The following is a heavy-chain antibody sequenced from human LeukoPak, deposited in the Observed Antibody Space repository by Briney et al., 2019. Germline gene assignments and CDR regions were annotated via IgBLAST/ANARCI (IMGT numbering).Heavy chain of an antibody. Sequence: SETLSLTCTVSGGSISSSSYYWGWIRQPPGKGLEWIGSIYYSGSTYYNPSPECRVTISVDTSNNQFSLKLSSVTAADTAVYYCARQLGYCSSTSCYADKVDYWGQGTLVTVSS. D-gene: IGHD2-2*01. CDR1: GGSISSSSYY. V-gene: IGHV4-39*01. CDR3: ARQLGYCSSTSCYADKVDY. J-gene: IGHJ4*02. CDR2: IYYSGST.